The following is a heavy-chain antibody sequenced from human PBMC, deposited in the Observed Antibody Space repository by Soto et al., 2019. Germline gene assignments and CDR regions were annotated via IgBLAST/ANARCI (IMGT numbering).Heavy chain of an antibody. Sequence: GGSLRLSCAASGFTFSSYGMHWVRQAPGKGLEWVAVISYDGSNKYYADSVKGRFTFSRDNCKNTLYLQMNSLRAEDTAVYYCAKGPLVGATFQAVRYYGMDVWGQGTTVTVSS. CDR1: GFTFSSYG. V-gene: IGHV3-30*18. CDR3: AKGPLVGATFQAVRYYGMDV. D-gene: IGHD1-26*01. CDR2: ISYDGSNK. J-gene: IGHJ6*02.